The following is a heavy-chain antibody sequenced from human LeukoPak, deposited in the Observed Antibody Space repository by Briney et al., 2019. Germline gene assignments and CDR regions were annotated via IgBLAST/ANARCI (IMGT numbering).Heavy chain of an antibody. Sequence: ASVKVSCKASGYTFTSYAMHWVRQAPGQRLEWMGWINAGNGNTKYSQKFQGRVTITRDTSASTAYMELSSLRSEDTAVYYCAGGPREYYDILTARGFDYWGQGTLVTVSS. D-gene: IGHD3-9*01. J-gene: IGHJ4*02. CDR1: GYTFTSYA. V-gene: IGHV1-3*01. CDR3: AGGPREYYDILTARGFDY. CDR2: INAGNGNT.